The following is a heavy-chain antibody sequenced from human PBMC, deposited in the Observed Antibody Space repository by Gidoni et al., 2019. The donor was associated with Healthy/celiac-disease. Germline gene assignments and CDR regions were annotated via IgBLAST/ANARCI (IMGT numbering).Heavy chain of an antibody. Sequence: EVQLVESGGGLVQPGGSLRLSCAASGFTFSNAWMSWGRQAPGKGLEWVGRIKSKTDGGTTDYAAPVKGRFTISRDDSKNTLYLQMNSLKTEDTAVYYCTTEYTGEGYYYYYGMDVWGQGTTVTVSS. J-gene: IGHJ6*02. CDR2: IKSKTDGGTT. CDR3: TTEYTGEGYYYYYGMDV. V-gene: IGHV3-15*01. D-gene: IGHD3-16*01. CDR1: GFTFSNAW.